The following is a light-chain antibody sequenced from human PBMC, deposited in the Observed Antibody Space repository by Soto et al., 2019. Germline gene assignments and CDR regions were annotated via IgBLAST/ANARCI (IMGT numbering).Light chain of an antibody. CDR3: QQYISLPHT. V-gene: IGKV3-20*01. Sequence: IGLTQSPGILSLTPGERAPLACRPSQSISNDHLAWYQQRPGQSPRLLIYGGSSRATGVPDRFSGSGSGTEFTLTINSLQSEDFASYYCQQYISLPHTFGQGTKVDIK. CDR2: GGS. J-gene: IGKJ2*01. CDR1: QSISNDH.